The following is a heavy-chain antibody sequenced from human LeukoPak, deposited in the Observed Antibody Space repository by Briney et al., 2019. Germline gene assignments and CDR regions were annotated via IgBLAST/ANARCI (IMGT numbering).Heavy chain of an antibody. CDR3: ARDTVITGTTRV. V-gene: IGHV1-69*05. D-gene: IGHD1-14*01. Sequence: ASVKVSCKASGGTFSSYAISWVRQAPGQGLEWMGRIIPIFGTANYAQKFQGRVTITTDESTSTAYMELSGLRSEDTAVYYCARDTVITGTTRVWGQGTLVTVSS. CDR1: GGTFSSYA. J-gene: IGHJ4*02. CDR2: IIPIFGTA.